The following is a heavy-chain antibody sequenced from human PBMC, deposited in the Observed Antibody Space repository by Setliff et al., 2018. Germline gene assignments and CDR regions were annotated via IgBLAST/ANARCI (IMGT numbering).Heavy chain of an antibody. J-gene: IGHJ4*02. D-gene: IGHD2-21*02. V-gene: IGHV2-26*01. CDR2: IFSNDEK. CDR3: AHVAYCGGDCYWDY. CDR1: GFSLSNARMG. Sequence: SGPTLVNPTETLTLTCTVSGFSLSNARMGVSWIRQPPGKALEWLAHIFSNDEKSYSTSLKSRLTITKDASKNQVVLTMTNMDPVDTATYYCAHVAYCGGDCYWDYWGQGTLVTVSS.